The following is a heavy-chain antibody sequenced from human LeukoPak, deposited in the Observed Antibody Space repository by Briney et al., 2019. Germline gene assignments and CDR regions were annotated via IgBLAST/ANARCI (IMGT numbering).Heavy chain of an antibody. CDR3: ARYDSSEGFDY. CDR2: IYYSGST. V-gene: IGHV4-31*03. D-gene: IGHD3-22*01. J-gene: IGHJ4*02. Sequence: SQTLSLTCTVSGGSISSGGYYWSWIRQHPGKGLEWIGYIYYSGSTYYNPSLKSRVTISVDTSKDQFSLKLSSVTAADTAVYYCARYDSSEGFDYWGQGTLVTVSS. CDR1: GGSISSGGYY.